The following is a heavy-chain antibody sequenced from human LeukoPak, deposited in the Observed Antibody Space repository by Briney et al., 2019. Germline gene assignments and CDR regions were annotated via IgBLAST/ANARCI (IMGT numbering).Heavy chain of an antibody. V-gene: IGHV3-23*01. CDR1: GFTFSSYA. Sequence: PGGSLRLSCAASGFTFSSYAMSWVRQAPGKGLEWVSAISAGGSSTYSADSVKGRFTISRDNPKNTLYLRMNSLRAEDTAVYYCAKMRDFWSGYLGYFDLWGRGTLVTVSS. CDR3: AKMRDFWSGYLGYFDL. CDR2: ISAGGSST. D-gene: IGHD3-3*01. J-gene: IGHJ2*01.